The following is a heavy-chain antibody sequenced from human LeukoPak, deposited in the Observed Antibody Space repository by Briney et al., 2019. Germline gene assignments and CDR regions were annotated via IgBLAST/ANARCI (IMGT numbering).Heavy chain of an antibody. Sequence: GGSLRLSCAASGFTVSSNHMTWVRQDPGKGLEWVSEIYTGGLTFYADSVTGRFTISRDNSKNTVYLQMNSLGVEDTARYYCARDNAPAGGGLDYWGQGTLVTVSS. V-gene: IGHV3-53*01. J-gene: IGHJ4*02. CDR1: GFTVSSNH. CDR2: IYTGGLT. D-gene: IGHD2-2*01. CDR3: ARDNAPAGGGLDY.